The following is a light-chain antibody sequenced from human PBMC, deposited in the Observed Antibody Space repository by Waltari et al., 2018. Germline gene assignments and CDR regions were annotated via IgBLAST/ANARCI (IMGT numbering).Light chain of an antibody. CDR1: SSDVRGYNY. CDR2: DVS. V-gene: IGLV2-14*03. Sequence: QSALTQPTSVSGSPGQSITISCTGTSSDVRGYNYVSWYQQYPGKAPKLVIYDVSTRPSGASDRFSGSKSGNTASLIISGLQAEDEADYYCSSYTASRHYVFGTGTKVTVL. J-gene: IGLJ1*01. CDR3: SSYTASRHYV.